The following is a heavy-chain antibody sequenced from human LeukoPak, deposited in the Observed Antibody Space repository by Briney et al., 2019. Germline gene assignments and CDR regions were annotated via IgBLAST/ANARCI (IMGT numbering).Heavy chain of an antibody. V-gene: IGHV4-61*01. J-gene: IGHJ4*02. Sequence: PSETLSLTCTVSGGSVSSGSYYWRWIRQPPGKGLVWIGYIYYSGSTNYNPSLKSRVTISVDTSKNQFSLKLSSVTAADTAVYYCARYSYGSVNFDYWGQGTLVTVSS. CDR1: GGSVSSGSYY. D-gene: IGHD5-18*01. CDR3: ARYSYGSVNFDY. CDR2: IYYSGST.